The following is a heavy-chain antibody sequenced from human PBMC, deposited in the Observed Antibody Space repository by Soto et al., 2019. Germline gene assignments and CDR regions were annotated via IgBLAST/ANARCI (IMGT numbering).Heavy chain of an antibody. Sequence: GGSLRLSCAASGFSFSDYYMSWIRQAPGKGLEWFSYISGSGSTIYYADSVKGRFTISRDNAKNSLYLQMNNLRAEDTAVYYCARDPTTVAPLWGMDVWGQGTTVTVS. J-gene: IGHJ6*01. CDR2: ISGSGSTI. CDR3: ARDPTTVAPLWGMDV. V-gene: IGHV3-11*01. D-gene: IGHD4-17*01. CDR1: GFSFSDYY.